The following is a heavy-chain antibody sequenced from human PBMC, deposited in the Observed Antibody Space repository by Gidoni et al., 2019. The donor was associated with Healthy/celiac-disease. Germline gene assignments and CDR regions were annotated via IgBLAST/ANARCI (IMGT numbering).Heavy chain of an antibody. J-gene: IGHJ3*02. CDR2: IYYSGST. CDR1: GASISSSSYY. V-gene: IGHV4-39*01. D-gene: IGHD4-17*01. Sequence: QLQLQESGPGLVKPSETLSLTCTVSGASISSSSYYWGWIRQPPGKGLEWIGSIYYSGSTYYNPSLKSRVTISVDTSKNQFSLKLSSVTAADTAVYYCARTIYGDYDDGDAFDIWGQGTMVTVSS. CDR3: ARTIYGDYDDGDAFDI.